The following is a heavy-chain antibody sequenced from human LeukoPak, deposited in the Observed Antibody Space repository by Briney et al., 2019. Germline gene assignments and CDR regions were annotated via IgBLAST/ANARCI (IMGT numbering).Heavy chain of an antibody. CDR2: IYTSGST. D-gene: IGHD2-2*01. V-gene: IGHV4-4*07. J-gene: IGHJ4*02. Sequence: SETLSLTCTVSGGSISSYYWSWIRQPAGKGLEWIGRIYTSGSTNYNPSLKSRVTMSVDTSKNQFSLHLTSVTPEDMAVYYCTRDYYCSSFSCSFDYWGQGTLVTVSS. CDR3: TRDYYCSSFSCSFDY. CDR1: GGSISSYY.